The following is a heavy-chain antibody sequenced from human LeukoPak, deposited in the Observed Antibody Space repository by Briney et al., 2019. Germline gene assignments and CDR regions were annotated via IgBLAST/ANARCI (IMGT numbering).Heavy chain of an antibody. V-gene: IGHV1-2*02. CDR1: GYTFTGYY. D-gene: IGHD3-3*01. Sequence: ASVKVSCKASGYTFTGYYMHWVRQAPGQGLEWMGWINPNSGGTNYAQKFQGRVTMTRDTSISTAYMELSRLRSDDTAVYYCARDLLFGVVNNWFDPWGQGTLVTVSS. CDR2: INPNSGGT. J-gene: IGHJ5*02. CDR3: ARDLLFGVVNNWFDP.